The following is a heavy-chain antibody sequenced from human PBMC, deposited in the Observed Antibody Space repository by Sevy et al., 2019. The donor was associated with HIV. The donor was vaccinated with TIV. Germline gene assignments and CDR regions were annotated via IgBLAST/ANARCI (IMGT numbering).Heavy chain of an antibody. Sequence: SETLSLTCTVSGGSISSYYWSWIRQPPGKGLEWIGYIYYSGSTNYNPPLKSRVTISVDTSKNQFSLKRSSVTAADTAVYYCARDMLGYCSSTSCYAEGYFDYWGQGTLVTVSS. D-gene: IGHD2-2*01. CDR1: GGSISSYY. CDR2: IYYSGST. V-gene: IGHV4-59*01. CDR3: ARDMLGYCSSTSCYAEGYFDY. J-gene: IGHJ4*02.